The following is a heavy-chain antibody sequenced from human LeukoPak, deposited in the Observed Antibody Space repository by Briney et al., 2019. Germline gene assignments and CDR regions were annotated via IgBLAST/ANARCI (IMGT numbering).Heavy chain of an antibody. CDR3: ARVVAGVLDY. J-gene: IGHJ4*02. Sequence: SETLSLTCTVSGGSISSGDYYWSWIRQPPGKGLEWIGYIYYSGTTYYNPSLKSRVTISVDTSKNQFSLKLKSVTAADTALYYCARVVAGVLDYWGQGTLVTVSS. D-gene: IGHD6-19*01. CDR1: GGSISSGDYY. V-gene: IGHV4-30-4*01. CDR2: IYYSGTT.